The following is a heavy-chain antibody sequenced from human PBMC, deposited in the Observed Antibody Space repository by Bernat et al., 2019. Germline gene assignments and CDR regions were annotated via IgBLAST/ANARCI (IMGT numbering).Heavy chain of an antibody. J-gene: IGHJ4*02. CDR2: IYYSGST. Sequence: QVQLQESGPGLVKPSETLSLTCTVSGGSISSYYWSWIRQPPGKGLEWIGYIYYSGSTNYNPSLKSRVTISVDTSKIQFSLKLSSVTAADTAVYYCARVVGATLIDYWGQGTLVTVSS. D-gene: IGHD1-26*01. CDR3: ARVVGATLIDY. V-gene: IGHV4-59*01. CDR1: GGSISSYY.